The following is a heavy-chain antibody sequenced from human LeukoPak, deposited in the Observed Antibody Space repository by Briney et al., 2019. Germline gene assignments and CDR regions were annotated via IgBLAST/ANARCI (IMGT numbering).Heavy chain of an antibody. Sequence: GGSLRLSCAASGFTSSSYAMSWVRQAPGKGLEWVSSISSSSSYIYYADSVKGRFTISRDNAKNSLYLQMNSLRAEDTAVYYCARESIILTAFDYWGQGTLVTVSS. CDR3: ARESIILTAFDY. CDR2: ISSSSSYI. J-gene: IGHJ4*02. CDR1: GFTSSSYA. V-gene: IGHV3-21*01. D-gene: IGHD2-21*01.